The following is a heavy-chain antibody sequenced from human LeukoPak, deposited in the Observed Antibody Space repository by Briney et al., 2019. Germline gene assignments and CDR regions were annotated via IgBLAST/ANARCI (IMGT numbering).Heavy chain of an antibody. D-gene: IGHD2-2*01. Sequence: ASVKVSCKASGYTFTGYYMHWVRQAPGQGLEWMGWINPNSGGTNYAQKFQGRVTMTRDTSIGTAYMELSRLRSDDTAVYYCARDGFWVPAAIGAARDYYYYYYMDVWGKGTTVTVSS. CDR1: GYTFTGYY. J-gene: IGHJ6*03. CDR3: ARDGFWVPAAIGAARDYYYYYYMDV. V-gene: IGHV1-2*02. CDR2: INPNSGGT.